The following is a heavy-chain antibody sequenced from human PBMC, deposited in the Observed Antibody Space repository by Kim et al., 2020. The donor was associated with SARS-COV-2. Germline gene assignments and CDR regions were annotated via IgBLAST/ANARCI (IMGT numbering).Heavy chain of an antibody. V-gene: IGHV5-51*01. J-gene: IGHJ3*02. CDR3: ASRGYCSGGSCYPDAFDI. CDR2: IYPGDSDT. D-gene: IGHD2-15*01. CDR1: GYSFTSYW. Sequence: GESLKISCKGSGYSFTSYWIGWVRQMPGKGLEWMGIIYPGDSDTRYSPSFQGQVTISADKSISTAYLQWSSLKASDTAMYYCASRGYCSGGSCYPDAFDIWGQGTMVTVSS.